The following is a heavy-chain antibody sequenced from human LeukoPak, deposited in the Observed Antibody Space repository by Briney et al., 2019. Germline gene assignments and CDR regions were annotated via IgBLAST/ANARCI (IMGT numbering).Heavy chain of an antibody. D-gene: IGHD2-2*01. CDR1: GGTFSSYA. Sequence: SVKVSCKASGGTFSSYAISWVRQAPGQGLEWMGGIIPIFGTANYAQKFQGRVTITTDESTSTAYMELSSLRSEDTAVYYCASLSQGVVPAASQIDYWGQGTLVTVSS. CDR2: IIPIFGTA. V-gene: IGHV1-69*05. CDR3: ASLSQGVVPAASQIDY. J-gene: IGHJ4*02.